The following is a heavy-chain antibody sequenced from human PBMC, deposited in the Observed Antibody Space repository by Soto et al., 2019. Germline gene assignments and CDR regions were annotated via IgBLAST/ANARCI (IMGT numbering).Heavy chain of an antibody. CDR3: ARDTYYYDSSGSNWFDP. CDR1: GYTFTGYY. V-gene: IGHV1-2*04. CDR2: INPNSGGT. J-gene: IGHJ5*02. D-gene: IGHD3-22*01. Sequence: ASVKVSCKASGYTFTGYYMHWVRQAPGQGLEWMGWINPNSGGTNYAQKFQGWVTMTRDTSISTAYMELSRLRSDDTAVYYCARDTYYYDSSGSNWFDPWGQGTLVTVSS.